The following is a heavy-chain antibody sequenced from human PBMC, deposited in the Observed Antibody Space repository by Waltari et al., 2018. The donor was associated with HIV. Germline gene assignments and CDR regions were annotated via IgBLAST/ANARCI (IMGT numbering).Heavy chain of an antibody. V-gene: IGHV3-74*01. CDR2: INRDGSST. CDR3: ATSRTFDY. J-gene: IGHJ4*02. CDR1: GFTFSSSW. Sequence: EVQLVESGGGLVQPGGSLRLSCEASGFTFSSSWMHWVRQVPGKGLIWVSRINRDGSSTSYADSVKGRFTISRDNAKNTLYLQMNSLRAEDTAVYYCATSRTFDYWGQGTLVTVSS.